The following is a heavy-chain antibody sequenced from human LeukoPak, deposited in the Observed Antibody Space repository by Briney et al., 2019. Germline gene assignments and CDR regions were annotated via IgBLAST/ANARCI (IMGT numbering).Heavy chain of an antibody. V-gene: IGHV3-30*02. CDR3: ARDPYYGNIFDY. D-gene: IGHD3-10*01. CDR1: GFTFSSYG. Sequence: GGSLRLSCAASGFTFSSYGMHWVRQTPGKGLEWVAFIRYDGSNKYYADSVKGRFTISRDNSKNTLYLQMNSLRAEDTAVYYCARDPYYGNIFDYWGQGTLVTVSS. CDR2: IRYDGSNK. J-gene: IGHJ4*02.